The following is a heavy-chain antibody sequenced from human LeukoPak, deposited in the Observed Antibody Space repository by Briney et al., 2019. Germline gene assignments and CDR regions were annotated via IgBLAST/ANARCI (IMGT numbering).Heavy chain of an antibody. CDR3: AKDRVPIVGATDYYYYYGMDV. J-gene: IGHJ6*02. V-gene: IGHV3-43*02. Sequence: GGSLRLSCAASGFTFDDYAMHWVRQAPGKGLEWVSLISGDGGSTYYADSVKGRFTISRDNSKNSLYLQMSSLRTEDTALYYCAKDRVPIVGATDYYYYYGMDVWGQGTTVTDSS. D-gene: IGHD1-26*01. CDR1: GFTFDDYA. CDR2: ISGDGGST.